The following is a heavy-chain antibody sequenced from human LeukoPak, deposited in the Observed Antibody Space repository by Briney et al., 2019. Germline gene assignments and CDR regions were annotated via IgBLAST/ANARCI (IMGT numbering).Heavy chain of an antibody. CDR1: GYTFTTYY. J-gene: IGHJ4*02. CDR2: INHSGGST. CDR3: ARVVYIVATFDY. Sequence: ASVSVSYRASGYTFTTYYVHWVRQAPGQGREWVGIINHSGGSTSYTQKFQGRDNITRDTAKSKVYMELSTLRSEDTAVYYCARVVYIVATFDYWGQGTLVTVSS. D-gene: IGHD5-12*01. V-gene: IGHV1-46*01.